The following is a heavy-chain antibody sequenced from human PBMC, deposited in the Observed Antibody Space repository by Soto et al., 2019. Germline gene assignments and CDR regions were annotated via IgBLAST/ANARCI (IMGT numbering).Heavy chain of an antibody. V-gene: IGHV4-59*01. D-gene: IGHD6-19*01. CDR1: GGSISSYY. Sequence: SETLSLTCTVSGGSISSYYWSWIRQPPGKGLEWIGYIYYSGSTNYNPSLKSRVTISVDTSKNQFSLKLSSVTAADTAVYYCARVGRSGWSPDYWGPGTLVTVSS. CDR2: IYYSGST. CDR3: ARVGRSGWSPDY. J-gene: IGHJ4*02.